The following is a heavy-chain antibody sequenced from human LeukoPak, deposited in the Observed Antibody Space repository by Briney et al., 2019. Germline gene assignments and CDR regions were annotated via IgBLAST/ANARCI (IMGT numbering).Heavy chain of an antibody. CDR1: GGSFSGYY. J-gene: IGHJ5*02. Sequence: SETLSLTCAVYGGSFSGYYWSWIRQPPGKGLEWIGEINHSGSTNYNPSLKSRVTMSVDTSKNQFSLKLSSVTAADTAVYYCARDRYYGSGSDVRFDPWGQGTLVTVSS. V-gene: IGHV4-34*01. CDR2: INHSGST. CDR3: ARDRYYGSGSDVRFDP. D-gene: IGHD3-10*01.